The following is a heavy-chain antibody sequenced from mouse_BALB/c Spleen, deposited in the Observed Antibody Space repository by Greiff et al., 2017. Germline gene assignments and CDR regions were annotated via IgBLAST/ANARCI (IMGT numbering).Heavy chain of an antibody. V-gene: IGHV5-9-3*01. CDR2: ISSGGSYT. CDR1: GFTFSSYA. D-gene: IGHD1-1*01. Sequence: EVKLVESGGGLVKPGGSLKLSCAASGFTFSSYAMSWVRQTPEKRLEWVATISSGGSYTYYPDSVKGRFTISRDNAKNTLYLQMSSLRSEDTAMYYCATTVVATYYFDYWGQGTTLTVSS. J-gene: IGHJ2*01. CDR3: ATTVVATYYFDY.